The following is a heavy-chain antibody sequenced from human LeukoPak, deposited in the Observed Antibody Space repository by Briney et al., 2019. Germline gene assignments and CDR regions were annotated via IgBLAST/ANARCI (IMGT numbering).Heavy chain of an antibody. D-gene: IGHD3-22*01. CDR1: GASISTYY. CDR2: VYSSGNT. CDR3: ARLNYYDSSGQRGGWDY. Sequence: SETLSLTCAVSGASISTYYWSWIRQPAGRGLEWIGRVYSSGNTNYNPSLKSRVTMSVDTSKNQFSLKLSSVTAADTAVYYCARLNYYDSSGQRGGWDYWGQGTLVTVSS. J-gene: IGHJ4*02. V-gene: IGHV4-4*07.